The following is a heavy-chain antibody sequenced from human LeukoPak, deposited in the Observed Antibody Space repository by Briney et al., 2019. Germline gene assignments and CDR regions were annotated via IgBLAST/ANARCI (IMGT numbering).Heavy chain of an antibody. CDR1: GYSISSGYY. J-gene: IGHJ4*02. CDR2: IYHSGST. D-gene: IGHD1-20*01. Sequence: SETLSLTCAVSGYSISSGYYWGWIRQPPGKGLEWIGSIYHSGSTYYNPSLKSRVTISVDTSKNQFSLKLSSVTAADTAVYYCARDRDNWNDSSSDYWGQGTLVTVSS. V-gene: IGHV4-38-2*02. CDR3: ARDRDNWNDSSSDY.